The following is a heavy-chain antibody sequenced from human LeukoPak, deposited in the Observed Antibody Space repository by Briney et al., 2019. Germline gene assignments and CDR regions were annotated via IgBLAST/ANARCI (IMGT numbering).Heavy chain of an antibody. CDR2: IYTSGST. CDR1: GGSISSYY. CDR3: ARDRYDFWSEGEYYFDY. Sequence: SETLSLTCTVSGGSISSYYWSWIRQPAGKGLEWIGRIYTSGSTNYNPSLKSRVTMSVDTSKNQFSLKLSSVTAADTVVYYCARDRYDFWSEGEYYFDYWGQGTLVTVSS. J-gene: IGHJ4*02. D-gene: IGHD3-3*01. V-gene: IGHV4-4*07.